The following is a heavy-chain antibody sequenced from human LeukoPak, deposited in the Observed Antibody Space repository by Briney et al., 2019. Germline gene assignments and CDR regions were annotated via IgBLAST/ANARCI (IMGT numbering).Heavy chain of an antibody. J-gene: IGHJ5*02. CDR1: GGSISSGSYY. V-gene: IGHV4-61*02. D-gene: IGHD3-16*01. CDR3: ARHAPPWGSVWSWFDP. Sequence: SQTLSLTCTVSGGSISSGSYYWSWIRQPAGKGLEWIGRVYTSGSTNYNPSLKSRVTISVDTSKNQFSLKLSSVTAADTAVYYCARHAPPWGSVWSWFDPSGQGTLVTVSS. CDR2: VYTSGST.